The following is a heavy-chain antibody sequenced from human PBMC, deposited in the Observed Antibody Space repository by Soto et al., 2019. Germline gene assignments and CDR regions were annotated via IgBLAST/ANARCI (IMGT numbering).Heavy chain of an antibody. CDR1: GFTVSSYA. J-gene: IGHJ4*02. D-gene: IGHD4-17*01. V-gene: IGHV3-23*01. CDR3: AKENTPDYGDYVDY. Sequence: PEGSLRLSCAASGFTVSSYAMSWVRQAPGKGLKWISSISGSGTSTYYADSVKGRFTISRDNSKNTMYLQMNSLRAEDTALYFCAKENTPDYGDYVDYWGQGTLVTVSS. CDR2: ISGSGTST.